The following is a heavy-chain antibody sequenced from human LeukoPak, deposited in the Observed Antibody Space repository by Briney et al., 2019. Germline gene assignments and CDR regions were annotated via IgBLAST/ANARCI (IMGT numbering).Heavy chain of an antibody. CDR3: ARGGPQWLVLRKRLYFDS. CDR2: ISPSGGGT. Sequence: ASVKVSCKSSGYTFTSYYIHWVRQAPGQGLEWMGIISPSGGGTGYAQNFQGRVTMTRDTSTSTVYMELSSLRSEDTAVYFCARGGPQWLVLRKRLYFDSWGQGTLVTVSS. J-gene: IGHJ4*02. V-gene: IGHV1-46*01. D-gene: IGHD6-19*01. CDR1: GYTFTSYY.